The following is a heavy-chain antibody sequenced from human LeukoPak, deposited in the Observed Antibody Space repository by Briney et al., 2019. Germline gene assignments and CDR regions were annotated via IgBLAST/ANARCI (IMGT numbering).Heavy chain of an antibody. V-gene: IGHV4-4*02. D-gene: IGHD3-9*01. Sequence: PSETLSLTCAVSSGSISSSNWWSWVRQPPGKGLEWIGEIYHNGSTNYNPSLKSRVTRSVDKSKNHFSLKLSSVTAADTAVYYCARGYDDILTGYYPDFDYWGQGTLVTASS. CDR2: IYHNGST. J-gene: IGHJ4*02. CDR3: ARGYDDILTGYYPDFDY. CDR1: SGSISSSNW.